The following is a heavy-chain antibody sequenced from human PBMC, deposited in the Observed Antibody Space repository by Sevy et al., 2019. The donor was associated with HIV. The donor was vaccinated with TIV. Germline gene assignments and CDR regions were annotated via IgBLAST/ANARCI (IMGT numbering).Heavy chain of an antibody. CDR2: ISGSGGST. V-gene: IGHV3-23*01. CDR3: AKDLIAVAGTRLFDY. D-gene: IGHD6-19*01. CDR1: GFTFSSYA. J-gene: IGHJ4*02. Sequence: GESLKISCAASGFTFSSYAMSWVRQAPGKGLEWVSAISGSGGSTYYADSVKGRFTISRDNSKNTLYLQMNSLRAEDTAVYYCAKDLIAVAGTRLFDYWGQGTLVTVSS.